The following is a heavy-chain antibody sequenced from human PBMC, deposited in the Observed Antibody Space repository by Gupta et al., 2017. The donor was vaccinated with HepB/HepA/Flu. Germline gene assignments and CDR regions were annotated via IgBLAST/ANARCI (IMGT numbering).Heavy chain of an antibody. V-gene: IGHV3-21*01. CDR2: ISSSSSYT. CDR1: GFTFSSYS. J-gene: IGHJ4*02. D-gene: IGHD5-18*01. Sequence: EVQLVESGGGLVKPGGSLRLSCAASGFTFSSYSMNWVRQAPGKGLEWVSSISSSSSYTYYADSVKGRFTISRDNAKNSLYLQMNSLRAEDTAVYYCARGGYSYARDYWGQGTLVTVSS. CDR3: ARGGYSYARDY.